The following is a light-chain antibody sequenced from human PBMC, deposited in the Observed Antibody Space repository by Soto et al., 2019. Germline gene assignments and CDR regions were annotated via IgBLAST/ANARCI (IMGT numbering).Light chain of an antibody. Sequence: EIVMTQSPATLYVSPGEKATLSCRARQSVSSNLAWYQQKPGQSPRLLIYGASTRATGITARYSGSGSGTEFTLTISSLQSEDFAVYYCQQYNNWTPLTIDGGTKVEIK. V-gene: IGKV3-15*01. CDR1: QSVSSN. CDR3: QQYNNWTPLT. CDR2: GAS. J-gene: IGKJ4*01.